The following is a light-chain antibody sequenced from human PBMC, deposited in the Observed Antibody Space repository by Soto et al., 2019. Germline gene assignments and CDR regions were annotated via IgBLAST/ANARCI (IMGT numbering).Light chain of an antibody. CDR3: QQYSDRPWT. Sequence: TQSPCTLSSSLGERVTISCRASQSVSSMLAWYQQKPGKAPRLLVYSASTRETGIPARFSGSGSGTEFTLTISSLQSEDFAAYYCQQYSDRPWTFGQGTKVDIK. CDR2: SAS. V-gene: IGKV3-15*01. CDR1: QSVSSM. J-gene: IGKJ1*01.